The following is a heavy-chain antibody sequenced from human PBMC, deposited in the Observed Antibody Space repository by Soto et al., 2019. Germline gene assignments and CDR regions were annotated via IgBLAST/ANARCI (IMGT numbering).Heavy chain of an antibody. Sequence: AGGSLRLSCAASGFTFRSYAIHWVRQAPGKGLEWVAAISRDGSNKYYVDSVKGRFTISRDNSKDTVYLQMNSLRDEDSAMFYCARSRSGAVADSFDFWGQGTLVTVSS. J-gene: IGHJ4*02. CDR1: GFTFRSYA. V-gene: IGHV3-30*04. CDR3: ARSRSGAVADSFDF. D-gene: IGHD3-10*01. CDR2: ISRDGSNK.